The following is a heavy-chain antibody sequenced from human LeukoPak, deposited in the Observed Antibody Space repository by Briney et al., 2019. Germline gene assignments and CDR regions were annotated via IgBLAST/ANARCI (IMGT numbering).Heavy chain of an antibody. J-gene: IGHJ4*02. CDR3: AREGYSYGYDY. CDR1: GGSISSYY. CDR2: IYTSGST. D-gene: IGHD5-18*01. V-gene: IGHV4-4*08. Sequence: SETLSLTCTVSGGSISSYYWSWIRQPPGKGLEWIGRIYTSGSTNYNPSLKSRVTISVDTSKNQFSLKLSSVTAADTAVYYCAREGYSYGYDYWGQGTLVTVSS.